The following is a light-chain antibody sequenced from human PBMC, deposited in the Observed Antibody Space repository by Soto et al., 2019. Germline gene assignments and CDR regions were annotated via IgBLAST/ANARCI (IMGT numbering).Light chain of an antibody. CDR3: TSFADSSVRDYV. CDR2: DVS. CDR1: SSDVGGYNY. V-gene: IGLV2-11*01. Sequence: QSALTQPRSVSGSPGQSVTISCTGTSSDVGGYNYVSWYQQHPGGVPKLLIYDVSSRPSGVSSRFSGSKSGNTASLTISGLQADDEADYYCTSFADSSVRDYVFGGGTKLTVL. J-gene: IGLJ1*01.